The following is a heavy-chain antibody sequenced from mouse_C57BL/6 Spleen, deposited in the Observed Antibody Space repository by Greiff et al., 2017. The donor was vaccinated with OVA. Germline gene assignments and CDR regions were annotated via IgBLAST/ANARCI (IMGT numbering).Heavy chain of an antibody. CDR3: TGYSNPFAY. V-gene: IGHV6-3*01. D-gene: IGHD2-5*01. Sequence: EVKVEESGGGLVQPGGSMKLSCVASGFTFSNYWMNWVRQSPETGLEWVAQIRLKSDNYATHYAESVKGRFTISRDDSKSSVYLQMNNLRAEDTGIYYCTGYSNPFAYWGQGTLVTVSA. J-gene: IGHJ3*01. CDR1: GFTFSNYW. CDR2: IRLKSDNYAT.